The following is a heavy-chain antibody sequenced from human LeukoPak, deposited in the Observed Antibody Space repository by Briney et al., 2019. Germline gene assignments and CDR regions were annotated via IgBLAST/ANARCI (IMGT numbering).Heavy chain of an antibody. CDR3: ARDWDYGSGSYYNGYFDH. J-gene: IGHJ4*02. V-gene: IGHV3-11*01. CDR2: ISSSGSTI. Sequence: GGSLGLSCAASGFTFSDYYMSWIRQAPGKGLEWVSYISSSGSTIYYADSVKGRFTISRDNAKNSLYLQMNSLRAEDTAVYYCARDWDYGSGSYYNGYFDHWGQGTLVTVSS. CDR1: GFTFSDYY. D-gene: IGHD3-10*01.